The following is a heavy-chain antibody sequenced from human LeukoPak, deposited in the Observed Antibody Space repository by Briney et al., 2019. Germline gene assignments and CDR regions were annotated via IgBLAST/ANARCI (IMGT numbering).Heavy chain of an antibody. CDR3: TRGWSAGGAFDI. CDR2: IYSSGRT. Sequence: SQTLSLTCSVSGGSVNSASYSWTCIRQPAGKGLEWIGRIYSSGRTNYNPSLQSRVTISIDTSKNHFSLELRSVTAADTAVYYCTRGWSAGGAFDIWGQGTLVTVSS. J-gene: IGHJ3*02. V-gene: IGHV4-61*02. CDR1: GGSVNSASYS. D-gene: IGHD6-19*01.